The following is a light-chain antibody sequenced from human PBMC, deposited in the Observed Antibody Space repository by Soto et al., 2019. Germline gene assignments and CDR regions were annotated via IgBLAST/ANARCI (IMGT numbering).Light chain of an antibody. CDR1: QSIAYW. CDR2: AAS. Sequence: DIQMTQSPSRLSASVGDRVTITCRASQSIAYWLAWYQQKPGKAPNLLIYAASTLETGVPSRFSGSGYGTEFTLTIASLQPDDFATYYCQQYNSFSKTFGRGTKVDIK. CDR3: QQYNSFSKT. J-gene: IGKJ1*01. V-gene: IGKV1-5*01.